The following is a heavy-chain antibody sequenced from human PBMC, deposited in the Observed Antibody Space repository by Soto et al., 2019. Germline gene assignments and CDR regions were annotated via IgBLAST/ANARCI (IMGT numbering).Heavy chain of an antibody. J-gene: IGHJ4*02. CDR3: ARGSGYYYWDDY. CDR2: INAGNGNT. V-gene: IGHV1-3*01. Sequence: GASVKVSCKASGYTFSNYGISWVRQAPGQGLEWMGWINAGNGNTKYSQKFQGRVTITRDTSASTAYMELSSLRSEDTAVYYCARGSGYYYWDDYWGQGTLVTVSS. D-gene: IGHD3-22*01. CDR1: GYTFSNYG.